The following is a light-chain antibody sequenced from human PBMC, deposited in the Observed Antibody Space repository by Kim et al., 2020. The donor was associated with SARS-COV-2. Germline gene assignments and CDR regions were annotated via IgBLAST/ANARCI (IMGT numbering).Light chain of an antibody. Sequence: DVQMTQSPSSVSASVGDRVTLTCRASHDVASWLAWYQQKPGKAPNLLIYAASTLQSGIPSRFSGSGSGTEFTLTISSLRPEDFATYYCQQTNNFPYTFGQGTKLEI. V-gene: IGKV1-12*01. CDR3: QQTNNFPYT. CDR1: HDVASW. J-gene: IGKJ2*01. CDR2: AAS.